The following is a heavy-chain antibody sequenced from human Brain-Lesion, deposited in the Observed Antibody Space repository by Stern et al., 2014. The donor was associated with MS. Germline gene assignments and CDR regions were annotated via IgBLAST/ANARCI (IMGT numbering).Heavy chain of an antibody. CDR2: ITYSGTT. D-gene: IGHD4-11*01. J-gene: IGHJ4*02. CDR1: GGSINSGDYH. V-gene: IGHV4-30-4*01. CDR3: ARSTVSAEYYFDY. Sequence: QVQLVESDPGLVKPSQTLSLTCTVSGGSINSGDYHWTWIRQPPGKGLEWIGFITYSGTTYYKPSLQRRLTISVDTSKNQFSLKLRSVTAGDTAVYYCARSTVSAEYYFDYWGQGTLVTVSS.